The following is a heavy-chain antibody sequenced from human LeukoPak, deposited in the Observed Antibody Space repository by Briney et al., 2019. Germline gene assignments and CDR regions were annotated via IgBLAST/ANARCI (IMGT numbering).Heavy chain of an antibody. V-gene: IGHV4-4*02. CDR1: GGSISSSNW. Sequence: PSGTLSLTCAVSGGSISSSNWWSWVRQPPGKGLEWIGQIYHSGSTNYNPSLKSRVTISVDTSKNQFSLKLSSATAADTAVYYCAREVADYYYYYYMDVWGKGTTVTVSS. J-gene: IGHJ6*03. CDR3: AREVADYYYYYYMDV. CDR2: IYHSGST.